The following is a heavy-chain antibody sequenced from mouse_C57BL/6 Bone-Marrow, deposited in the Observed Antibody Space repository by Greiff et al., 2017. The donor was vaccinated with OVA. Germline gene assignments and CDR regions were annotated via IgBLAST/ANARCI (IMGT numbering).Heavy chain of an antibody. V-gene: IGHV5-6*01. Sequence: EVQGVESGGDLVKPGGSLKLSCAASGFTFSSYGMSWVRQTPDKRLEWVATISSGGSYTYYPDSVKGRFTISRDNAKNTLYLQMSSLKSEDTAMYYCARLSGTWGQGTLVTVSA. CDR2: ISSGGSYT. D-gene: IGHD3-2*02. CDR1: GFTFSSYG. J-gene: IGHJ3*02. CDR3: ARLSGT.